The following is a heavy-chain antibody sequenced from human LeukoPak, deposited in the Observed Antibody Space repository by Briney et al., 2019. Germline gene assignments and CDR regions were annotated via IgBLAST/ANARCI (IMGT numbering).Heavy chain of an antibody. V-gene: IGHV3-23*01. CDR1: GFTVGNNY. CDR2: ISGSGGST. D-gene: IGHD2-21*01. Sequence: GSLRLSCAASGFTVGNNYMSWVRQAPGTGLEWVSVISGSGGSTYYADSVKGRFTISRDNSKNTLYLQMNSLRAEDTAVYYCAKGGGIPLDEYFQHWGQGTLATVSS. CDR3: AKGGGIPLDEYFQH. J-gene: IGHJ1*01.